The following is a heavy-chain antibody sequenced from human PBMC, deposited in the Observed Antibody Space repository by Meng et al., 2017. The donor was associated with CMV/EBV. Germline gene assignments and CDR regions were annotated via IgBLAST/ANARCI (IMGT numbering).Heavy chain of an antibody. V-gene: IGHV1-69*05. CDR3: ARRGSGGNPLRPPLDYYYYGMDV. J-gene: IGHJ6*02. D-gene: IGHD4-23*01. CDR2: IIPIFGTA. CDR1: GGTFSSYA. Sequence: KISCKASGGTFSSYAISWVRQAPGQGLEWMGGIIPIFGTANYAQKFQGRVTITTDESTSTAYMELSSLRSEDTAVYYCARRGSGGNPLRPPLDYYYYGMDVWGQGTTVTVSS.